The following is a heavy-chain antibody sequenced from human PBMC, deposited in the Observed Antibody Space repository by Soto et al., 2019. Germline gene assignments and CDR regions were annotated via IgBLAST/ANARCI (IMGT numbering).Heavy chain of an antibody. CDR2: MSYDGSNQ. J-gene: IGHJ4*02. Sequence: ESGGGVVQPGRSLRLSCAASGFTFSRFAMHWVRQAPGRGLEWVAVMSYDGSNQYYGDSVKGRFTISRDNSKNTLYLQMSSLRAEDPAIYSCASHIQTTGFDYWGQGTLVTVSS. D-gene: IGHD1-1*01. CDR3: ASHIQTTGFDY. CDR1: GFTFSRFA. V-gene: IGHV3-30-3*01.